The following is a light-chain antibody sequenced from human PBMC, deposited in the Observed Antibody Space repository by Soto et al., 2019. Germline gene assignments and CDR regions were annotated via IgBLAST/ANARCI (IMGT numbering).Light chain of an antibody. CDR1: SGHSSYI. J-gene: IGLJ3*02. V-gene: IGLV4-60*02. Sequence: QHVLTQSSSASASLGSSVKLTCTLSSGHSSYIIAWHQQQPGKAPRYLMKLEGSGSYNKGSGVPDRFSGSSSGADRYLTISNLQFEDEADYYCETWDSNTHPLFGGGTKLTVL. CDR2: LEGSGSY. CDR3: ETWDSNTHPL.